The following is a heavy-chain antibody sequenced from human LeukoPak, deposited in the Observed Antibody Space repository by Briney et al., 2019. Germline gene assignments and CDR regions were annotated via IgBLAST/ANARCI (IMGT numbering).Heavy chain of an antibody. D-gene: IGHD3-9*01. CDR2: INHSGST. V-gene: IGHV4-38-2*02. CDR1: GYSISSGYY. Sequence: SETLSLTCTVSGYSISSGYYWGWIRQPPGKGLEWIGEINHSGSTNYNPSLKSRVTISVDTSKNQFSLKLSSVTAADTAVYYCARRVLRYFDWLLHPSGLDPWGQGTLVTVSS. J-gene: IGHJ5*02. CDR3: ARRVLRYFDWLLHPSGLDP.